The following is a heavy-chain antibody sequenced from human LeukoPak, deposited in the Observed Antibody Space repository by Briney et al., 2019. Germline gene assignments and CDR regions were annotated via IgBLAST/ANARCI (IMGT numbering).Heavy chain of an antibody. CDR1: GFTFRSYA. Sequence: PGGSLRLSCAASGFTFRSYAMSWVREAPGKRLEWVSGSGSGGSTYYADSVKGRFTISRENSNNTLYLQMNSLRAEDTAVYYCAKDFWSGYYPNCWGQGTLVTVSS. J-gene: IGHJ4*02. V-gene: IGHV3-23*01. CDR3: AKDFWSGYYPNC. D-gene: IGHD3-3*01. CDR2: SGSGGST.